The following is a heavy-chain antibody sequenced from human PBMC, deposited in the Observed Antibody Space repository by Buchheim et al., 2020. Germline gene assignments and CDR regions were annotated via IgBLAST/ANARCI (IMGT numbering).Heavy chain of an antibody. Sequence: QVQLVESGGGLVKPGGSLRLSCAASGFSFNNYYMSWIRQAPGKGLEWVSAIGTTFTTIYYAASVKGRLPISRDNAKTSLYLQMNNLRAEDTAVYYCARQLSAGFDPWGQGAL. CDR1: GFSFNNYY. J-gene: IGHJ5*02. V-gene: IGHV3-11*01. CDR3: ARQLSAGFDP. D-gene: IGHD3-10*01. CDR2: IGTTFTTI.